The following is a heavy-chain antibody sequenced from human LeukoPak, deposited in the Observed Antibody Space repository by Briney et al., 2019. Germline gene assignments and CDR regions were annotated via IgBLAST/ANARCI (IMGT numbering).Heavy chain of an antibody. CDR2: ISSGGTYK. Sequence: GGSLRLSCAASGFTFSDYTMNWVRQAPGRGLEWVSSISSGGTYKYYADSVKGRFTISRDNAQNSLYLQMNSLGAEDSSVYYCARPTTVTTISADAFDIWGQGTMVTVSS. J-gene: IGHJ3*02. D-gene: IGHD4-17*01. V-gene: IGHV3-21*01. CDR3: ARPTTVTTISADAFDI. CDR1: GFTFSDYT.